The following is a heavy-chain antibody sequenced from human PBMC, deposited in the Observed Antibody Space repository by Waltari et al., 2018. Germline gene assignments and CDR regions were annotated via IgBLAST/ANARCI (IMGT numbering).Heavy chain of an antibody. J-gene: IGHJ4*02. CDR2: INPNSGGT. CDR3: ARGSVAWEMATIRGNYFDY. CDR1: GYTFPGYG. D-gene: IGHD5-12*01. Sequence: QVQLEQSGAGVKKTGASVKVSCKAAGYTFPGYGMPRVRKTPGQGIEWMGWINPNSGGTNYAQKFQGRVTMTRDTSISTAYMELSRLRSDDTAVYYCARGSVAWEMATIRGNYFDYWGQGTLVTVSS. V-gene: IGHV1-2*02.